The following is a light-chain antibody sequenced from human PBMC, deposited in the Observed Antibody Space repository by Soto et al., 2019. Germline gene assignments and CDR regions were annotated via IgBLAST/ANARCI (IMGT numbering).Light chain of an antibody. CDR3: QSYDSSLSGSGV. J-gene: IGLJ2*01. Sequence: QSVLTQPPSVSGAPGQRVTISCTGSSSNIGAGYDVHWYQQLPGTAPKLLIYGNDYRPSGVPYRFSGSKSGTSASLAITGLQAEDEADYCCQSYDSSLSGSGVFGGGTKLTVL. V-gene: IGLV1-40*01. CDR1: SSNIGAGYD. CDR2: GND.